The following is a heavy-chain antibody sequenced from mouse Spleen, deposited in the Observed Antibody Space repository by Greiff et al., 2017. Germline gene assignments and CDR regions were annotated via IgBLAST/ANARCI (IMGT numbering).Heavy chain of an antibody. J-gene: IGHJ4*01. CDR2: ISSGGSYT. CDR1: GFTFSSYA. CDR3: AREGDAMDY. Sequence: EVMLVESGGGLVKPGGSLKLSCAASGFTFSSYAMSWVRQTPEKRLEWVATISSGGSYTYYPDSVKGRFTISRDNAKNTLYLQMSSLRSEDTAMYYCAREGDAMDYWGQGTSGTVSS. V-gene: IGHV5-9-1*01. D-gene: IGHD3-3*01.